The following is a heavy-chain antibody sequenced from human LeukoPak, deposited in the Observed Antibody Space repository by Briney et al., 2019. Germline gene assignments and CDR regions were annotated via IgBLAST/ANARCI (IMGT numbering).Heavy chain of an antibody. CDR1: GFTFSDYY. CDR2: ISSSGSTI. D-gene: IGHD2-2*02. Sequence: GGSLRLSCAASGFTFSDYYMSWIRQAPGKGLEWVSYISSSGSTIYYADSVKGRFTVSRDNAKNSLYLQMNSLRAEDTAVYYCARGRSVVVPAAIIGDYWGRGTLVTVSS. J-gene: IGHJ4*02. CDR3: ARGRSVVVPAAIIGDY. V-gene: IGHV3-11*01.